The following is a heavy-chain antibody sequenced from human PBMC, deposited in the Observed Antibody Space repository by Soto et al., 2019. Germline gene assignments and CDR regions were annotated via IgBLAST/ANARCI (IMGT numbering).Heavy chain of an antibody. CDR2: ISYDGSNK. Sequence: QVQLVESGGGVVQPGRSLRLSCAASGFTFSSYGMHWVRQAPGKGLEWVAVISYDGSNKYYADSVKGRFTISRDNSKNTLYLQMNSLRAEDTAVYYCAKEYYDFWSGYDPSSGWFDYWGQGTLVTVSS. CDR1: GFTFSSYG. D-gene: IGHD3-3*01. CDR3: AKEYYDFWSGYDPSSGWFDY. V-gene: IGHV3-30*18. J-gene: IGHJ4*02.